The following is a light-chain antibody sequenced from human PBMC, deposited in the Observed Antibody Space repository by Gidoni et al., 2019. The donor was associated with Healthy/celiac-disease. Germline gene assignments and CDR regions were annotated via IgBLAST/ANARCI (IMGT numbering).Light chain of an antibody. Sequence: EIVLTQSPGTLSLSPGERATLSCRASQSVSSSYLAWYQQKPVQAPRLLIYGASSRATGIPDRFSGSGSGTDFTLTISRLEPEYVAVYYCQQYGSSPLTFGGGTKVEIK. J-gene: IGKJ4*01. CDR1: QSVSSSY. CDR3: QQYGSSPLT. CDR2: GAS. V-gene: IGKV3-20*01.